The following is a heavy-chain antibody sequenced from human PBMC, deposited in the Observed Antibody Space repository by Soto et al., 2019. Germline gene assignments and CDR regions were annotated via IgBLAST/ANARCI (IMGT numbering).Heavy chain of an antibody. J-gene: IGHJ4*02. CDR2: IKQSGCEK. CDR1: GVIFSDHY. Sequence: PGGSLRLSCAASGVIFSDHYMGWIRQAPGKGLEWLAYIKQSGCEKYYVDSVNGRITISRDNTKNSLYLQMNSLRDEDTAVYYCARDRTRVSYWGQGTLVTVSS. V-gene: IGHV3-7*05. CDR3: ARDRTRVSY.